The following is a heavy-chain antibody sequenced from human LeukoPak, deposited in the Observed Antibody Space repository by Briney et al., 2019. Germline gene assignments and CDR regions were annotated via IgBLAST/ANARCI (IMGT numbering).Heavy chain of an antibody. D-gene: IGHD5-18*01. V-gene: IGHV4-59*01. CDR2: IYYSGST. CDR1: GGSISSYY. J-gene: IGHJ4*02. CDR3: ARAGDTAMASGYFDD. Sequence: SETLSLTCTVSGGSISSYYWSWIRQPPGKGLEWIGYIYYSGSTNYNPSLKSRVTISVDTSKNQFSLKLSSVTAADTAVYYCARAGDTAMASGYFDDWGQGTLVTVSS.